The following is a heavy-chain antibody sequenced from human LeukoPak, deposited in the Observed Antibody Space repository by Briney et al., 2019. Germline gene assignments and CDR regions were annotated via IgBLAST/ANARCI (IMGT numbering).Heavy chain of an antibody. CDR1: GYSFTSYW. V-gene: IGHV5-51*01. D-gene: IGHD2-8*01. CDR3: ARGTGVRYCSNGVCYTSDY. Sequence: GESLKVSCKGSGYSFTSYWIGWVRQMPGKGLEWMGIIYPGDSDTRYSPSFQGQVTISADKSISTAYLQWSSLKASDTAMYYCARGTGVRYCSNGVCYTSDYWGQGTLVTVSS. CDR2: IYPGDSDT. J-gene: IGHJ4*02.